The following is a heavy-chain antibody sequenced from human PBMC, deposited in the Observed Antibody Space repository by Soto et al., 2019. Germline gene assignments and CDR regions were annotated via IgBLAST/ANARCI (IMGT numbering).Heavy chain of an antibody. CDR2: INHRGSS. J-gene: IGHJ6*02. CDR3: ARSDNRNSLYGVDV. CDR1: GGSLSGYY. V-gene: IGHV4-34*01. D-gene: IGHD1-7*01. Sequence: TPSITCAVYGGSLSGYYWSWIRQSPGKGLEWIGEINHRGSSDYNPSLKSRVTISIDASKNHVSLELTSVTAADTAVYYCARSDNRNSLYGVDVWGQGTAVTVSS.